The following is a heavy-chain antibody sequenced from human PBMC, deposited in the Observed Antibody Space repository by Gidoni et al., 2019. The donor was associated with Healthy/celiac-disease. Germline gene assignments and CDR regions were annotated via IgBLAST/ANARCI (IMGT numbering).Heavy chain of an antibody. V-gene: IGHV3-21*01. CDR1: GFTFSSYS. Sequence: EAQPVESGGGLVKPGGSLRLPGAASGFTFSSYSMNWVRQAPGTRLECVSSMSSSGSYIYYADSVKGRFTISRDNAKNSLYLQMNSLRAEDTAVYYCARESSDAFDIWGQGTMGTVSS. J-gene: IGHJ3*02. CDR3: ARESSDAFDI. CDR2: MSSSGSYI.